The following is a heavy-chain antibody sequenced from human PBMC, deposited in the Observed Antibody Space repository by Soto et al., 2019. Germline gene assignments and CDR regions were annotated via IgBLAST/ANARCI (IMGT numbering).Heavy chain of an antibody. CDR3: ARVVAYYGSGSSVDY. Sequence: SETLSLTCTVSGGSISSYYWSWIRQPPGKGLEWIGYIYHSGSTYYNPSLKSRVTISVDRSKNQFSLKLSSVTAADTAVYYCARVVAYYGSGSSVDYWGQGTLVTVSS. CDR2: IYHSGST. D-gene: IGHD3-10*01. J-gene: IGHJ4*02. CDR1: GGSISSYY. V-gene: IGHV4-59*12.